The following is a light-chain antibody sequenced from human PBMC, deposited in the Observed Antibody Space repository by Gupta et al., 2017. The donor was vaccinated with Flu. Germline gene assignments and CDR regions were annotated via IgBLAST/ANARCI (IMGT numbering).Light chain of an antibody. J-gene: IGKJ2*03. CDR2: VAS. V-gene: IGKV1-6*01. Sequence: GDRVTLPCRASQGIRSDLAWYQQKPGEAPALLIYVASNLVSGVPSRFSGGGSGTDFTLIIANLQPEDLATYYCLQSNSYPYSFGQGTKLQI. CDR3: LQSNSYPYS. CDR1: QGIRSD.